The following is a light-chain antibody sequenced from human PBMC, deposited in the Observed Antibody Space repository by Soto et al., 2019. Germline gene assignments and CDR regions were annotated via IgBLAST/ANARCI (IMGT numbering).Light chain of an antibody. CDR2: EDS. Sequence: QSVLTQPASVSGSPGQSITISCTGTSSDVGSYNLVTWYQQHPGKAPKLMIYEDSKRPSGVSNRFSGSKSGNTASLTISGLQAEDEADYYCCSYATSSTSLYVFGTGTKVTVL. CDR3: CSYATSSTSLYV. CDR1: SSDVGSYNL. J-gene: IGLJ1*01. V-gene: IGLV2-23*01.